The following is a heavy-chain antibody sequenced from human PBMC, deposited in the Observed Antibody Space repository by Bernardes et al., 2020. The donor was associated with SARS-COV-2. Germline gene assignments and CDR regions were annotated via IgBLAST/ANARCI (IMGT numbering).Heavy chain of an antibody. CDR3: AREHVLLWFGDL. D-gene: IGHD3-10*01. Sequence: GSLRLSCAACGFTFSGYYWSWIRQRPGKGLEWIGEINHSGSTNYNPSLKSRVTISVDTSKNQFSLKLSSVTAADTAVYYCAREHVLLWFGDLWGQGTMVTVSS. V-gene: IGHV4-34*01. CDR1: GFTFSGYY. J-gene: IGHJ3*01. CDR2: INHSGST.